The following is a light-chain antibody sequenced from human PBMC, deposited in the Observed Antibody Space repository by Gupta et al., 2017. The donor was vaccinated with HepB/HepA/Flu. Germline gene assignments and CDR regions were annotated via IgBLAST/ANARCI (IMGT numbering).Light chain of an antibody. CDR1: QSITSY. J-gene: IGKJ4*01. CDR2: AKS. CDR3: LQCYRTPLS. Sequence: DILLTQSPSSLSASIGDRVTIPCRASQSITSYLNWYKQRPVAAPTLLIYAKSTLQSGVPSRCCGSGSWTGFGTESTLTLPSQQFEDFSTQHYLQCYRTPLSFGGGTKVEVK. V-gene: IGKV1-39*01.